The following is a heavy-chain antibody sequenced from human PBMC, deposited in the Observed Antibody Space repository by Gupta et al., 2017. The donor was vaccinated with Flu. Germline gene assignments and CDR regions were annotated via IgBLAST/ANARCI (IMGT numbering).Heavy chain of an antibody. D-gene: IGHD5-18*01. J-gene: IGHJ6*02. V-gene: IGHV3-74*01. Sequence: VQLVQSGGGLVQPGGSVRLSCAASGFTFSLYWMHWVRQAPGKGLVWVSRINGDASSTDYADSVKGRFTISRDNAKNTLYLQMNSLRAEDTAVYFCAHGYNYYYYGMDVWGQGTTVTVSS. CDR3: AHGYNYYYYGMDV. CDR1: GFTFSLYW. CDR2: INGDASST.